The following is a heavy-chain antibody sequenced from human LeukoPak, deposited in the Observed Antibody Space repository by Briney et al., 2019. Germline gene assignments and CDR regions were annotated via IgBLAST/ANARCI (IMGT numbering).Heavy chain of an antibody. Sequence: ASVKVSCKASGYTFIGYYMHWVRQAPGQGLGWMGWINPNGDARNYAQNFQGRVTMTRDTSISIAYMELSGLRSDDTAVYYCARATCNTDWAGFDPWGQGTLVTVSS. V-gene: IGHV1-2*02. CDR3: ARATCNTDWAGFDP. D-gene: IGHD2/OR15-2a*01. CDR2: INPNGDAR. CDR1: GYTFIGYY. J-gene: IGHJ5*02.